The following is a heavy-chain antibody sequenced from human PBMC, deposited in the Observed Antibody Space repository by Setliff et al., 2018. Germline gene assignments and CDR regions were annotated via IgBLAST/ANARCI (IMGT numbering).Heavy chain of an antibody. D-gene: IGHD3-3*01. Sequence: KPSETLSLTCAVYGGSFSGYYWSWIRQPPGKGLEWIGEINHSGSTNYNPSLKSRVTISVDTSKNQFSLKLSSVTAADTAVYYCARVRYVFWSGSIDYWGQGTLVTAPQ. CDR1: GGSFSGYY. J-gene: IGHJ4*02. V-gene: IGHV4-34*01. CDR3: ARVRYVFWSGSIDY. CDR2: INHSGST.